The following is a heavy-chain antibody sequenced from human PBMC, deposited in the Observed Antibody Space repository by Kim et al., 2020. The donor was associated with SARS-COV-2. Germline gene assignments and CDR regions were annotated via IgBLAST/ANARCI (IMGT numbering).Heavy chain of an antibody. CDR3: ARDLSYDFWSGPWFDP. D-gene: IGHD3-3*01. Sequence: VKGRFTISRDNAKNTLYLQMNSLRAEDTAVYYCARDLSYDFWSGPWFDPWGQGTLVTVSS. V-gene: IGHV3-74*01. J-gene: IGHJ5*02.